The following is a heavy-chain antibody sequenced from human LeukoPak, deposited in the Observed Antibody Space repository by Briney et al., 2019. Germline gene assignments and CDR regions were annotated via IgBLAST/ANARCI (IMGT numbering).Heavy chain of an antibody. J-gene: IGHJ6*03. CDR2: IYYSGST. V-gene: IGHV4-39*01. CDR3: ARRDYYYYMDV. CDR1: GGSISSSSYY. Sequence: SETLSLTCTVSGGSISSSSYYWGWIRQPPGKGLEWIGSIYYSGSTYYNPSLKSRVTISVDTSKNQFSLKLSSVTAADTAVYYCARRDYYYYMDVWGKGTTVTVSS.